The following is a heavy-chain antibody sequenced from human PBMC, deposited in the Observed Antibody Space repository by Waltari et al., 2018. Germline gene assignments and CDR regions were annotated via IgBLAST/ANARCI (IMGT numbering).Heavy chain of an antibody. CDR3: ARDYGSGSRYYYGMDV. V-gene: IGHV3-33*01. J-gene: IGHJ6*02. Sequence: QVQLVESGGGVVQPGRSLRLSCAASGFTFSSYGMHWVRQAPGQGLEWVAVIWYDGSNKYYADSVRGRFTISRDNSKNTLYLQMNSLRAEDTAVYYCARDYGSGSRYYYGMDVWGQGTTVTVSS. CDR1: GFTFSSYG. CDR2: IWYDGSNK. D-gene: IGHD3-10*01.